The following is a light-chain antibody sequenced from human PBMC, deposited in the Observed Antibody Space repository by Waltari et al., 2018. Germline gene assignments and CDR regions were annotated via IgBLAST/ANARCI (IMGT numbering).Light chain of an antibody. CDR1: QSVLYSSNNKNY. Sequence: DIVMTQSPDSLAVSLGERATINCKSSQSVLYSSNNKNYLAWYQQKPGQPPNLLIFWASTRESGVPDLFNGSGSGTDFTLTISSLQAEDVAVYYCQQYYSTPITFGQGTRLEI. V-gene: IGKV4-1*01. J-gene: IGKJ5*01. CDR2: WAS. CDR3: QQYYSTPIT.